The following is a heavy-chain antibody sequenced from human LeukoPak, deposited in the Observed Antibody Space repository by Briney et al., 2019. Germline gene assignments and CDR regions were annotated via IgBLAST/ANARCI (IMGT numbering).Heavy chain of an antibody. D-gene: IGHD6-13*01. Sequence: ASVKVSCKASGYTFTGYYMHWVRQAPGQGLEWMGGINPNSGGTNYAQKFQGRVTMTRDTAISTAYMELSRLRSDDTAVYYCAREWSSSTPFFDPWGQGTLVTVSS. V-gene: IGHV1-2*02. CDR3: AREWSSSTPFFDP. CDR2: INPNSGGT. CDR1: GYTFTGYY. J-gene: IGHJ5*02.